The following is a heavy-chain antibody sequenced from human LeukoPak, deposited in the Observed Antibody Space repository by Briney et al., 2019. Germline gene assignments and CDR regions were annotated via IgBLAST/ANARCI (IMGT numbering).Heavy chain of an antibody. V-gene: IGHV3-74*01. CDR2: INSDGSST. CDR1: GFTFSSYW. Sequence: GGSLRLSCAASGFTFSSYWMHWVRQAPGKGLVWVSRINSDGSSTSYADSVKGRFTISRDNAKNTLYLQMNSLRAEDTAVYYCARGYCSGGSCYLKTGNWLDPWGQGTLVTVSS. J-gene: IGHJ5*02. CDR3: ARGYCSGGSCYLKTGNWLDP. D-gene: IGHD2-15*01.